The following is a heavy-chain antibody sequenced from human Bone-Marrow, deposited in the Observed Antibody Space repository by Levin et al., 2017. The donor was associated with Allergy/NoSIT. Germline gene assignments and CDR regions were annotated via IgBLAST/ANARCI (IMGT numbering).Heavy chain of an antibody. V-gene: IGHV3-23*01. Sequence: GESLKISCAASGFTFSNFAMSWVRQAPGKGLEWVSGISGMGTTYYAESVRGRFFISRENHLNTLHLQMDSLSVEDTAVYYCAKTLFGVGHGYYFDYWGQGTLVTVSS. CDR1: GFTFSNFA. CDR2: ISGMGTT. J-gene: IGHJ4*02. D-gene: IGHD3-3*01. CDR3: AKTLFGVGHGYYFDY.